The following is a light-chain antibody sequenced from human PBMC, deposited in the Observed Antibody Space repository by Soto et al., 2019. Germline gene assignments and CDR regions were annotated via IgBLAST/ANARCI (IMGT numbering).Light chain of an antibody. CDR3: QHGYSTPLT. CDR2: AAS. J-gene: IGKJ4*01. CDR1: QGIRTY. V-gene: IGKV1-27*01. Sequence: DTQMTQSPSSLPASIGDRVTITCRASQGIRTYLAWYQQKPGKVPRLLIYAASTLQSGVPSRFSGSGSGTDFTLTISSLQPEDFATYFCQHGYSTPLTFGGGTKVDIK.